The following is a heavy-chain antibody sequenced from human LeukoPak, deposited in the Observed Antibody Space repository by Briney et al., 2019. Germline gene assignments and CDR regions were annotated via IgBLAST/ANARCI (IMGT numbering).Heavy chain of an antibody. D-gene: IGHD2-15*01. CDR1: GFTFSNFY. V-gene: IGHV3-11*01. CDR2: ISSNGGKI. CDR3: VGDSIISVGGFDF. J-gene: IGHJ5*01. Sequence: GTSLRLSCAASGFTFSNFYKSWIRQAPGKGLEWVSYISSNGGKIHYVDSVRGRFTISRDNAENSLYLHMSSLRADDTAVYYCVGDSIISVGGFDFWGQGTQVTVSS.